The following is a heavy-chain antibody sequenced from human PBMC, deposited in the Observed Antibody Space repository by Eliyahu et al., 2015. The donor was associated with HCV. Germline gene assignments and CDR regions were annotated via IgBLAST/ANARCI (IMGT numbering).Heavy chain of an antibody. CDR1: GFTFSSYE. D-gene: IGHD1-26*01. V-gene: IGHV3-48*03. CDR3: ARRELGGAFDI. CDR2: ISSSGSTI. J-gene: IGHJ3*02. Sequence: EVQLVESXGGLVQPGXSLXLSXXASGFTFSSYEMNWVRQAPGKGLEWVSYISSSGSTIYYADSVKGRFTISRDNAKNSLYLQMNSLRAEDTAVYYCARRELGGAFDIWGQGTMVTVSS.